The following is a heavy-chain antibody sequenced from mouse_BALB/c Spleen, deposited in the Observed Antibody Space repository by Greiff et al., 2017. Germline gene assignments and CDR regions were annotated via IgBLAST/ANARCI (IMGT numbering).Heavy chain of an antibody. D-gene: IGHD1-3*01. J-gene: IGHJ2*01. CDR3: ARSNLLKGYYFDY. CDR2: INPSTGYT. Sequence: QVQLKQSGAELAKPGASVKMSCKASGYTFTSYWMHWVKQRPGQGLEWIGYINPSTGYTEYNQKFKDKATLTADKSSSTAYMQLSSLTSEDSAVYYCARSNLLKGYYFDYWGQGTTLTVSS. CDR1: GYTFTSYW. V-gene: IGHV1-7*01.